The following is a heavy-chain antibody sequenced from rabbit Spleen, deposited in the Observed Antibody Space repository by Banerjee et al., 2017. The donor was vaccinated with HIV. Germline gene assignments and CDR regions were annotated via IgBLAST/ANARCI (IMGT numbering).Heavy chain of an antibody. Sequence: SLEESGGDLVKPGASLTLTCTASGFSFITAYWICWVRQAPGKGLEWIACIYGGSSGDTYYANWAQGRFTISKTSSTTVTLQMTSLTAADTATYFCARDLTDAIGWNFGWWGPGTLVTVS. CDR3: ARDLTDAIGWNFGW. J-gene: IGHJ4*01. CDR2: IYGGSSGDT. D-gene: IGHD4-1*01. V-gene: IGHV1S40*01. CDR1: GFSFITAYW.